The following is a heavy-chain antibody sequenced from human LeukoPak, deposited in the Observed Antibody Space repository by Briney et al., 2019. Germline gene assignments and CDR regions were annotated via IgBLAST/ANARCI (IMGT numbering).Heavy chain of an antibody. J-gene: IGHJ4*02. CDR2: IYYSGST. V-gene: IGHV4-59*01. CDR3: ARDGLYGSGLDY. CDR1: GGSISSYY. D-gene: IGHD3-10*01. Sequence: SETLSLTCTVSGGSISSYYWSWIRQPLGKGLEWIGYIYYSGSTNYNPSLKSRVTISVDTSKNQFSLKLSSVTAADTAVYYCARDGLYGSGLDYWGQGTLVTVSS.